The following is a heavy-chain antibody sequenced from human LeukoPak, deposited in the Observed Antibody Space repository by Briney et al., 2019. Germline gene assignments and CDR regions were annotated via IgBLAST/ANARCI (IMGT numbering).Heavy chain of an antibody. Sequence: PGGSLRLSCVASGFTFNAYWIHWVRQAPGKGLEWVSGISGSGGSTYYADSVKGRFTISRDNSKNTLYLQMNSLRAEDTAVYYCAKDPRVQTNWFDPWGQGTLVTVSS. D-gene: IGHD3-3*01. J-gene: IGHJ5*02. CDR2: ISGSGGST. CDR1: GFTFNAYW. CDR3: AKDPRVQTNWFDP. V-gene: IGHV3-23*01.